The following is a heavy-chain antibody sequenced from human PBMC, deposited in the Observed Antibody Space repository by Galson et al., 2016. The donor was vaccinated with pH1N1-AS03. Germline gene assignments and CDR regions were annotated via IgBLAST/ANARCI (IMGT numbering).Heavy chain of an antibody. CDR3: VGNDYEGSEY. V-gene: IGHV4-31*03. D-gene: IGHD3-16*01. CDR2: IYYYGNAA. J-gene: IGHJ4*02. CDR1: GVSMTGGHYY. Sequence: TLSLPCTVSGVSMTGGHYYWHWIRHLPGKGLEWIGYIYYYGNAAYYTPPLKSRVSISMEASKSQFSLKLTSMTAADTAKYYCVGNDYEGSEYWGQGTLISVSS.